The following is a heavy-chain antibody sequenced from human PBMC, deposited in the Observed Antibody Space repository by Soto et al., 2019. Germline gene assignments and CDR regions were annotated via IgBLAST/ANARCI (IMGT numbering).Heavy chain of an antibody. CDR1: GGTFSSYA. V-gene: IGHV1-69*01. J-gene: IGHJ4*02. CDR2: IIPIFGTA. CDR3: ARDLGYTIGSTIISEN. D-gene: IGHD3-16*01. Sequence: QVQLVQSGAEVKKPGSSVKVSCKASGGTFSSYAISWVRQAPGQGLEWMGGIIPIFGTANYAQKFQGRVTITADESTSTAYMELSSVRSEDTAVYYCARDLGYTIGSTIISENWGQGTLVTVSS.